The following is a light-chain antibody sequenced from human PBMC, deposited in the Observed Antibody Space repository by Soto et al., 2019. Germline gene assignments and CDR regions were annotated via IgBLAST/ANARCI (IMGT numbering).Light chain of an antibody. J-gene: IGKJ2*01. CDR3: QQYNSYSYT. CDR2: DAS. CDR1: QSISSW. Sequence: DIQMTQSPSTLSASVGDRVTITCRASQSISSWLAWYQQKPGKAPKLLIYDASSLESGVPSRFSGSGAGTEFTHTISSLQPEDFATYYCQQYNSYSYTFGLGTKLEIK. V-gene: IGKV1-5*01.